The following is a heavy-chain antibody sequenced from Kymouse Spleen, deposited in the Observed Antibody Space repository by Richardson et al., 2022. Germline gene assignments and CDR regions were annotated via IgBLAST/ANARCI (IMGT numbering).Heavy chain of an antibody. CDR1: GGSISSSSYY. Sequence: QLQLQESGPGLVKPSETLSLTCTVSGGSISSSSYYWGWIRQPPGKGLEWIGSIYYSGSTYYNPSLKSRVTISVDTSKNQFSLKLSSVTAADTAVYYCARQGYNWNYGFDYWGQGTLVTVSS. CDR3: ARQGYNWNYGFDY. V-gene: IGHV4-39*01. CDR2: IYYSGST. J-gene: IGHJ4*02. D-gene: IGHD1-7*01.